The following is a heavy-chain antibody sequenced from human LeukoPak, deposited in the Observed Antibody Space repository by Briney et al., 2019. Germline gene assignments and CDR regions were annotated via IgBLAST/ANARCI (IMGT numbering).Heavy chain of an antibody. V-gene: IGHV4-34*01. CDR2: TNHSGST. Sequence: SETLSLACAVYGGSFSGYYWSWIRQPPGKGLEWIGETNHSGSTNYNPSLKSRVTISVDTSKNQFSLKLSSVTAADTAVYYCARGRGSPWGQGTLVTVSS. D-gene: IGHD3-10*01. CDR3: ARGRGSP. CDR1: GGSFSGYY. J-gene: IGHJ5*02.